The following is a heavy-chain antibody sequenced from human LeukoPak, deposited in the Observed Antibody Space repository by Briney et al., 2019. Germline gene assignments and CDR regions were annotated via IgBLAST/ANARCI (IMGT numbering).Heavy chain of an antibody. Sequence: ASVKVSCKASGYTFTSYYMHWVRQAPGQGLEWMGIINPSGGSTSYAQKFQGRVTMTRDASTSTVYMELSSLRSEDTAVYYCARGAITYYYDSSGYSPSGNWGQGTLVTVSS. J-gene: IGHJ4*02. CDR3: ARGAITYYYDSSGYSPSGN. D-gene: IGHD3-22*01. CDR1: GYTFTSYY. V-gene: IGHV1-46*01. CDR2: INPSGGST.